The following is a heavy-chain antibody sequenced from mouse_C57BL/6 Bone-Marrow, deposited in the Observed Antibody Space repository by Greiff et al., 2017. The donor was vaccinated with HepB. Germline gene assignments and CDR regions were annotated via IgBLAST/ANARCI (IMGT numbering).Heavy chain of an antibody. J-gene: IGHJ3*01. V-gene: IGHV14-4*01. CDR2: IDPENGDT. CDR1: GFNIKDDY. Sequence: VQLKESGAELVRPGASVKLSCTASGFNIKDDYMHWVKQRPEQGLEWIGWIDPENGDTEYASKFQGKATITADTSSNTAYLQLSSLTSEDTAVYYCTALLGFAYWGQVTLVTVSA. D-gene: IGHD1-1*01. CDR3: TALLGFAY.